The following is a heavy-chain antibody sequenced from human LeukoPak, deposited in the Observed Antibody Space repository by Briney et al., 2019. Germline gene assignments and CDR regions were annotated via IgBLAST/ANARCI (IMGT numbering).Heavy chain of an antibody. J-gene: IGHJ6*02. D-gene: IGHD2-21*02. CDR1: GGSISSGGYY. V-gene: IGHV4-31*03. Sequence: SETLSLTCTVSGGSISSGGYYWSWIRQRPGKGLEWIGYIYYSGSTYYNPSPKSRVTMSVDTSKNQFSLKLSSVTAADTAVYYCARTSYCGGDCRSSYYYYGMDVWGQGTTVTVSS. CDR3: ARTSYCGGDCRSSYYYYGMDV. CDR2: IYYSGST.